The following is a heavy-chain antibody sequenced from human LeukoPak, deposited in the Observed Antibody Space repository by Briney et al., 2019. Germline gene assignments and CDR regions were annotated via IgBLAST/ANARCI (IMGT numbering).Heavy chain of an antibody. J-gene: IGHJ4*02. D-gene: IGHD1-14*01. Sequence: QPGGSLRLSCAASGFTVITNDMTWVRQAPGKGLEWVSVLYSDGNTKYADFVQGRFTISRDNSKNTLYLEMNSLSPDDTAVYYCARGVEPLAANTLAYWGQGTLVTVSP. V-gene: IGHV3-53*01. CDR1: GFTVITND. CDR3: ARGVEPLAANTLAY. CDR2: LYSDGNT.